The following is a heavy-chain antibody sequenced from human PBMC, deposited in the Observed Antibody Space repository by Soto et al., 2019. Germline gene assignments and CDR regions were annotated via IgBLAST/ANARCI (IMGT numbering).Heavy chain of an antibody. Sequence: QVQLVQSGAEVKKPGSSVKVSCKASGGTFSSYAISWVRQAPGQGLEWMGGINPNSGGTNYAQKFQGRVTMTRDTSISTAYMELSRLRSDDTAVYYCARGTRVPGDNWFDPWGQGTLVTVSS. J-gene: IGHJ5*02. CDR3: ARGTRVPGDNWFDP. CDR1: GGTFSSYA. V-gene: IGHV1-2*02. CDR2: INPNSGGT.